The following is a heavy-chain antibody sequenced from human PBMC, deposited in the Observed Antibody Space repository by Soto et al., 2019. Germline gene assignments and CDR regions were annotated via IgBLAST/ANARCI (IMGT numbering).Heavy chain of an antibody. CDR2: IIPILGIA. CDR1: GGTFSSYT. Sequence: GASVKVSCKASGGTFSSYTISWVRQAPGQGLEWMGRIIPILGIANYAQKFQGRVTITADKSTSTAYMELSSLRSEDTAVYYCARAINIATPLNRYYMDVWGKGTTVTVSS. D-gene: IGHD2-15*01. J-gene: IGHJ6*03. CDR3: ARAINIATPLNRYYMDV. V-gene: IGHV1-69*02.